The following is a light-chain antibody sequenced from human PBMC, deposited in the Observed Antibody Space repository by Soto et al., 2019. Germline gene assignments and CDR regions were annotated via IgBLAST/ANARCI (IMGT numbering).Light chain of an antibody. CDR1: NRDVGSYNL. Sequence: QSALTQPASVSGSPGQSITIACTGTNRDVGSYNLVSWYQQRPGEAPKLIISEVRNRPSGISYRFTGSKSGNTASLTISGLQAEDEADYFCSSYTRTSTVIFGGGTKLTVL. CDR2: EVR. V-gene: IGLV2-14*01. J-gene: IGLJ2*01. CDR3: SSYTRTSTVI.